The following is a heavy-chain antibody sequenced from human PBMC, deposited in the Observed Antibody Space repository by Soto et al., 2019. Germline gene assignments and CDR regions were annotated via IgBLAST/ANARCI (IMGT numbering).Heavy chain of an antibody. CDR1: GYTFTSYA. V-gene: IGHV1-3*01. CDR3: AREGALGYYYGMDV. CDR2: INAGNGNT. J-gene: IGHJ6*02. Sequence: ASVKVSCKASGYTFTSYAMHWVRQAPGQRLEWMGWINAGNGNTKYSQKFQGRVTITRDTSASTAYMELSSLRSEDTAVYYCAREGALGYYYGMDVWGQGTTVTVSS.